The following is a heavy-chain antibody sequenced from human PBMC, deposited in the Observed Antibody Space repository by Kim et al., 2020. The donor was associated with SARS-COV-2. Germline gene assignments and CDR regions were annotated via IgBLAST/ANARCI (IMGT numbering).Heavy chain of an antibody. D-gene: IGHD3-10*01. V-gene: IGHV5-51*01. Sequence: GESLKISCKGSGYSFTSYWNGWVRQMPGKGLEWMGIIYPGDSDTRYSPSFQGQVTISADKSISTDYLQWSSLKASDTAMYYCARHELESGFGELSYYYYGMDVWGQGTTVTVSS. CDR3: ARHELESGFGELSYYYYGMDV. CDR1: GYSFTSYW. J-gene: IGHJ6*02. CDR2: IYPGDSDT.